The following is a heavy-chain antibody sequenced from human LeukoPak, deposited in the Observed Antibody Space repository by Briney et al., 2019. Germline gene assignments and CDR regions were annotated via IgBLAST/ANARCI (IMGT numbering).Heavy chain of an antibody. D-gene: IGHD1-14*01. V-gene: IGHV3-30*18. Sequence: GRSLRLSCAASGFTFSSYGMHWVRQAPGKGLEWVAVISYDGSNKYYADSVKGRFTISRDNSKNTLYLQMNSLRAEDTAVYYCAKRLTEASDYWGQGTLVTVSS. J-gene: IGHJ4*02. CDR1: GFTFSSYG. CDR2: ISYDGSNK. CDR3: AKRLTEASDY.